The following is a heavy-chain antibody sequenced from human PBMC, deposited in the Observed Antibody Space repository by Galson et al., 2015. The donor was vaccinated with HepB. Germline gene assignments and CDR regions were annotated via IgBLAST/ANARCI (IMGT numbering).Heavy chain of an antibody. J-gene: IGHJ4*02. CDR1: GYTFTSYY. V-gene: IGHV1-46*03. Sequence: SVKVSCKASGYTFTSYYMHWVRQAPGQGLEWMGIINPSGGSTSYAQKFQGRVTMTRDTSTSTVYMELSSLRSEDTAVYYCARDLVPTFGGVNDWGQGTLVTVSS. CDR3: ARDLVPTFGGVND. D-gene: IGHD3-16*01. CDR2: INPSGGST.